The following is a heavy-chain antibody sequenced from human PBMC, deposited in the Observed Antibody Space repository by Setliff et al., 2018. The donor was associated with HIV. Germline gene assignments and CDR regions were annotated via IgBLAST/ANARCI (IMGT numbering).Heavy chain of an antibody. CDR3: ARVQMAYAAFDV. Sequence: TETLSLTCAVSGGSISSNGYYWGWIRQSPGKGLEWIGSIYHTGSTNYRPPLESRVIVSLDTSKHQFSLKLSSVTAADTAVYYCARVQMAYAAFDVWGQGTMVTVSS. J-gene: IGHJ3*01. CDR2: IYHTGST. CDR1: GGSISSNGYY. D-gene: IGHD4-17*01. V-gene: IGHV4-39*07.